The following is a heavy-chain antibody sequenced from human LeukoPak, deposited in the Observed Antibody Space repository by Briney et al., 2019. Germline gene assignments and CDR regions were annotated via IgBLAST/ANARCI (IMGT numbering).Heavy chain of an antibody. CDR1: GGSISGGGYY. J-gene: IGHJ4*02. Sequence: PSQTLSLTCTVSGGSISGGGYYWSWIRQHPGKGLEWIGYIYYSGSTYYNPSLKSRVTISVDTSKNQFSLKLSSVTAADTAVYYCAREGYCGGDCYIDYWGQGTLVTVSS. CDR2: IYYSGST. V-gene: IGHV4-31*03. D-gene: IGHD2-21*02. CDR3: AREGYCGGDCYIDY.